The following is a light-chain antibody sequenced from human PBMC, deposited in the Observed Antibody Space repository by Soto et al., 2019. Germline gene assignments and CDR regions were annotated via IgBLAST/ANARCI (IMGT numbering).Light chain of an antibody. CDR1: HSVGSY. CDR3: QQRSNPWT. Sequence: EIVLTQSPGTLSLSPGERATLSCRASHSVGSYLAWYQQKPGQAPRLLIYDASNRATGIAARFSGSGSGTDFTLTISSLEPEDFAVYYCQQRSNPWTFGQGTKVEIK. V-gene: IGKV3-11*01. J-gene: IGKJ1*01. CDR2: DAS.